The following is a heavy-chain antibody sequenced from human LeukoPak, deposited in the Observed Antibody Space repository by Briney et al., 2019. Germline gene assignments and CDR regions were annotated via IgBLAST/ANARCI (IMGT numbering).Heavy chain of an antibody. D-gene: IGHD3-16*01. CDR3: ARGRLAYDY. V-gene: IGHV3-30-3*01. CDR1: GFTFSSYA. Sequence: GGSLRLSCAASGFTFSSYAMYWVRQAPGKGLEWVAVISYDGSNKYYADSVKGRFTISRDNSKNTLYLQMNSLRAEDTAVYYCARGRLAYDYWGQGTLVTVSS. CDR2: ISYDGSNK. J-gene: IGHJ4*02.